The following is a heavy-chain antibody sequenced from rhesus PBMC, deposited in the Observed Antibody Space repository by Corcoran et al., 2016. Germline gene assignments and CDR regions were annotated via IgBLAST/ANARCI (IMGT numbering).Heavy chain of an antibody. Sequence: VQLVQSGAEVKKPGTSVTFSCKASGDTFTDYYLHWVRQAAGKRLEWMGRMDTEEGEAIHEQKCKDRVTTTAETSTDTAYMALTSLRSEDTAVDYWATWIAAGGDYWGQGVLVTVSS. CDR3: ATWIAAGGDY. CDR1: GDTFTDYY. J-gene: IGHJ4*01. V-gene: IGHV1-111*02. D-gene: IGHD6-25*01. CDR2: MDTEEGEA.